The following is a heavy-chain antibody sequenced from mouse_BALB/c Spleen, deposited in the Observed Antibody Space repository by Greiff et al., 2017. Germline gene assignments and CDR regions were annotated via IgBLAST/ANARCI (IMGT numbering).Heavy chain of an antibody. CDR1: GFTFSSFG. CDR2: ISSGSSTI. CDR3: ASMITTTWFAY. Sequence: EVHLVESGGGLVQPGGSRKLSCAASGFTFSSFGMHWVRQAPEKGLEWVAYISSGSSTIYYADTVKGRFTISRDNPKNTLFLQMTSLRSEDTAMYYCASMITTTWFAYWGQGTLVTVSA. D-gene: IGHD2-4*01. V-gene: IGHV5-17*02. J-gene: IGHJ3*01.